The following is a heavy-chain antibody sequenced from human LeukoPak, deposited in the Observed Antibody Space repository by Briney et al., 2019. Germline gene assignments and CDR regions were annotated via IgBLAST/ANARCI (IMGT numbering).Heavy chain of an antibody. CDR2: ISGGGDSV. CDR3: AKVGDYCSSTSCFYYYGMDV. Sequence: GGSLRLSCAASGFPFSDYAMTWVRQTPGKGLEWVSVISGGGDSVDYADSMKGRFTISRDNSKNTLYLQMNSLRAEDTAVYYCAKVGDYCSSTSCFYYYGMDVWGQGITVTVSS. V-gene: IGHV3-23*01. D-gene: IGHD2-2*01. J-gene: IGHJ6*02. CDR1: GFPFSDYA.